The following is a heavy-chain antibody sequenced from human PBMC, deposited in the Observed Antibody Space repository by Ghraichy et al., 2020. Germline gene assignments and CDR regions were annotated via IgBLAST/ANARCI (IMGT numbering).Heavy chain of an antibody. V-gene: IGHV3-64D*06. CDR3: VKDWRYCSGGSCRYYFDY. D-gene: IGHD2-15*01. J-gene: IGHJ4*02. CDR2: ISSNGGST. Sequence: GGSLRLSCSASGFTFSSYAMHWVRQAPGKGLEYVSAISSNGGSTYYADSVKGRFTISRDNSKNTLYLQMSSLRAEDTAVYYCVKDWRYCSGGSCRYYFDYWGQGTLVTVSS. CDR1: GFTFSSYA.